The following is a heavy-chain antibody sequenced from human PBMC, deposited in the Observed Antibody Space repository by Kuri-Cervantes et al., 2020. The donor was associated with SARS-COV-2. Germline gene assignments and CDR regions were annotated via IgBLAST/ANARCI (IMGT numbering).Heavy chain of an antibody. V-gene: IGHV4-30-4*08. CDR3: TRHVIRDSSSSSEGQTYDYYYYMDV. J-gene: IGHJ6*03. CDR2: IDYSGST. Sequence: LRLSFTVSGGPISSGDYYWSGIRQPPGKGRELIVYIDYSGSTYYNPSLKSRVTIAVDTSKNQFTLRLSSVTAADTAVYYYTRHVIRDSSSSSEGQTYDYYYYMDVWGKGTTVTVSS. CDR1: GGPISSGDYY. D-gene: IGHD6-6*01.